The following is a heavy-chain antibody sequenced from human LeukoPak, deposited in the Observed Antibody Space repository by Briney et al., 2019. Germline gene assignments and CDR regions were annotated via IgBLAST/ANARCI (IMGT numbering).Heavy chain of an antibody. CDR3: ARGYGFGDVYGMDV. CDR1: GFTFSSYS. V-gene: IGHV3-21*01. J-gene: IGHJ6*02. CDR2: ISSSSSYI. D-gene: IGHD3-10*01. Sequence: PGGSLGLSCAASGFTFSSYSMNWVRQAPGKGLEWVSSISSSSSYIYYADSVKGRFTISRDNAKNSLYLQMNSLRAEDTAVYYCARGYGFGDVYGMDVWGQGTTVTVSS.